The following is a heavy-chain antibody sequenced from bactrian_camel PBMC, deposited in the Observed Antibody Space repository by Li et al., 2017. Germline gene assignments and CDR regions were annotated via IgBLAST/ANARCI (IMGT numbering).Heavy chain of an antibody. CDR2: ISPGGSNK. Sequence: QLVESGGGSVQAGGSLKLSCSASGYRANGYYLGWFRQAPGKDREGVASISPGGSNKHYADSVKGRLTISRDDASDTLYLQMNSQKPEDTAMYFCAADPIPFACANWQHKYPYWGPGTQVTVS. V-gene: IGHV3S28*01. J-gene: IGHJ4*01. CDR3: AADPIPFACANWQHKYPY. D-gene: IGHD7*01. CDR1: GYRANGYY.